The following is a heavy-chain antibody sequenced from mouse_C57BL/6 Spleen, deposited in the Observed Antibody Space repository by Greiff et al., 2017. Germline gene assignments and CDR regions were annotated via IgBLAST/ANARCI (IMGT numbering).Heavy chain of an antibody. Sequence: VKLQESGAELVMPGASVKLSCKASGYTFTSYWMHWVKQRPGQGLEWIGEIDPSDSYTNYNQKFKGKSTLTVDKSSSTAYMQLSSLTSEDSAVYYCARRGGNYWFAYWGQGTLVTVSA. V-gene: IGHV1-69*01. CDR2: IDPSDSYT. D-gene: IGHD2-1*01. CDR1: GYTFTSYW. J-gene: IGHJ3*01. CDR3: ARRGGNYWFAY.